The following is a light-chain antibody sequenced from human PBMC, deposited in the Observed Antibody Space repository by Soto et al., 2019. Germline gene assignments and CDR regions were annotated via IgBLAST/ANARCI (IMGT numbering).Light chain of an antibody. J-gene: IGKJ4*01. CDR1: QSVSSN. V-gene: IGKV3D-15*01. CDR3: QQANSFPLT. CDR2: GVY. Sequence: EIVLTQSPGTLSLSPGERATLSCRASQSVSSNLAWYQQKPGQAPRLLIYGVYTRAPGIPARFSGSGSGTDFTLTISSLQPEDFATYYCQQANSFPLTFGGGTKVDIK.